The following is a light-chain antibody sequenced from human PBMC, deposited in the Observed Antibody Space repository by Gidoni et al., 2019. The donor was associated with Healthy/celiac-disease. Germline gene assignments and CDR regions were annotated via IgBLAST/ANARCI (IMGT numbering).Light chain of an antibody. J-gene: IGKJ2*01. CDR1: QDIRNY. CDR3: QKDDRLPDT. V-gene: IGKV1-33*01. CDR2: DAS. Sequence: IQMTPSPSSLSASVGDRVNITCQASQDIRNYLSWYQQKPEKASELMIYDASNLQTGVPSRFSGSGSGADCTFTISSLQPEDVATYYCQKDDRLPDTFXXXTKLEIK.